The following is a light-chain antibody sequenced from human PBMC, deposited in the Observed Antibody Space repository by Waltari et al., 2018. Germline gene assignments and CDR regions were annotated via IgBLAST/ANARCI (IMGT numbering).Light chain of an antibody. CDR2: KVS. J-gene: IGKJ1*01. Sequence: EVVLTQSPGTLSLFPGERATLSCRASQSVATYLAWFQQRPGQSPRRLIYKVSNRDSGVPDRFSGSGSGTDFTLKITRVEADDVGVYYCMQGTHWPPTFGQGTKVEI. V-gene: IGKV2-30*01. CDR3: MQGTHWPPT. CDR1: QSVATY.